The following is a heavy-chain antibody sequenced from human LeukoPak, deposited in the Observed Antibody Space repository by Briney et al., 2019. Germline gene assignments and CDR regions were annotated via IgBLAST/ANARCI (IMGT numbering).Heavy chain of an antibody. CDR3: ARRGYYDSSGPRTFDY. J-gene: IGHJ4*02. V-gene: IGHV4-39*01. CDR2: IYYSGST. D-gene: IGHD3-22*01. Sequence: SETLSLTCTVSGGSISSYYWSWIRQPPGKGLEWIGSIYYSGSTYYNPSLKSRVTISVDTSKNQFSLKLSSVTAADTAVYYCARRGYYDSSGPRTFDYWGQGTLVTVSS. CDR1: GGSISSYY.